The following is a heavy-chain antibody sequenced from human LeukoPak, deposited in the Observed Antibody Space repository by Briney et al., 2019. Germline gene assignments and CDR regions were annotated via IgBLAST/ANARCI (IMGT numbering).Heavy chain of an antibody. Sequence: GASVKVSCKASGYTFTSYDINWVRQATGQGLEWMGWMNPNSGNTGYAQKFQGRVTMTRNTSISTAYMELSSLRSDDTAVYYCARYRYCSGGSCYLEVWFDPWGQGTLVTVSS. D-gene: IGHD2-15*01. J-gene: IGHJ5*02. V-gene: IGHV1-8*01. CDR3: ARYRYCSGGSCYLEVWFDP. CDR2: MNPNSGNT. CDR1: GYTFTSYD.